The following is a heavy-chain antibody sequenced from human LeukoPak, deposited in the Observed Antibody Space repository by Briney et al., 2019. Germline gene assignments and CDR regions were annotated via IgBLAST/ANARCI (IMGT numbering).Heavy chain of an antibody. CDR1: GFTFSSYW. CDR2: MNQDGSRK. V-gene: IGHV3-7*01. J-gene: IGHJ4*02. Sequence: GGSLRLSCAASGFTFSSYWMSWVRQAPGKGPEWVANMNQDGSRKYYVDSVKGRFTISRDNAKNSLFLQMNGLRDEDTAVYYCTRDSQGSGTYSTDHWGQGTLVTVSS. CDR3: TRDSQGSGTYSTDH. D-gene: IGHD3-10*01.